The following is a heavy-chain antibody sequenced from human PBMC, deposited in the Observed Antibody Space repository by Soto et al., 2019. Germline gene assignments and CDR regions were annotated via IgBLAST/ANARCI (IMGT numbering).Heavy chain of an antibody. J-gene: IGHJ4*02. CDR1: GYTFTGYY. D-gene: IGHD6-19*01. CDR2: INPNSGGT. CDR3: ARGEQWPGYYFDY. V-gene: IGHV1-2*02. Sequence: AASVKVSCKASGYTFTGYYMHWVRQAPGQGLEWMGWINPNSGGTNYAQKFQGRVTMTRDTSISTAYMELSRLRSDDTAVYYCARGEQWPGYYFDYWGQGTLVTVSS.